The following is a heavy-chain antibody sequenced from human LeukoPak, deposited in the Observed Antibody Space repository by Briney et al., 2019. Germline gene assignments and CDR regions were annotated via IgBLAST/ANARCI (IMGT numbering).Heavy chain of an antibody. Sequence: ASVKVSCKASGYTFTSYGISWVRRAPGQGLEWMGWISAYNGNTNYAQKLQGRVTMTTDTSTSTAYMELRSLRSDDTAVYYCARDGLLWFGELLFDYWGQGTLVTVSS. V-gene: IGHV1-18*04. J-gene: IGHJ4*02. D-gene: IGHD3-10*01. CDR1: GYTFTSYG. CDR3: ARDGLLWFGELLFDY. CDR2: ISAYNGNT.